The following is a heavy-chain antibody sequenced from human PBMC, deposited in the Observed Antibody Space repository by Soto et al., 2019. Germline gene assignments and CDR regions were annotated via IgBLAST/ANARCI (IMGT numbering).Heavy chain of an antibody. V-gene: IGHV1-46*01. CDR1: GYIFTNYY. Sequence: QVQLVQSGAEAKKPGASVKVSCKASGYIFTNYYLHWVRQAPGQGLEWMGMINPSGGSTSYAQNCRDRVTLTRDTSTTTIYREMHSLRFVDTAVYYCAREGAPYNTTWTTYFDSWGQGTLVTVSS. CDR2: INPSGGST. CDR3: AREGAPYNTTWTTYFDS. D-gene: IGHD2-2*01. J-gene: IGHJ4*02.